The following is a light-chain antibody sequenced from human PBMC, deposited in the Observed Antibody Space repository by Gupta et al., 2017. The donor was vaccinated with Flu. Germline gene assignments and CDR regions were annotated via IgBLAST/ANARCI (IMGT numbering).Light chain of an antibody. CDR2: YFN. CDR1: SSDFGGYKY. CDR3: NSYTSSSCLGV. J-gene: IGLJ2*01. Sequence: ITIYCTGSSSDFGGYKYVSWYQQHPGKVPKLIMYYFNNRPSGVSDRFSGSKSDTTASMTISGLQAEDEGEYYCNSYTSSSCLGVFGEGTRLTVL. V-gene: IGLV2-14*04.